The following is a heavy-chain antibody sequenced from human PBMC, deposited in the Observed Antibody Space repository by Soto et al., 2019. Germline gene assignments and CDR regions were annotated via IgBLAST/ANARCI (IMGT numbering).Heavy chain of an antibody. CDR2: IDAGNGNT. CDR3: GRSEADYSRFAF. Sequence: QVQLVQSGAEVKKPGASVKVSCKASGYTFTRNAIHWVRQAPGQRLEWIGKIDAGNGNTKYSQNFQGRVTITMDTYATAVYMEISSLGSGDTSIYNCGRSEADYSRFAFWGQGTVVTVSS. V-gene: IGHV1-3*01. D-gene: IGHD2-21*01. J-gene: IGHJ4*02. CDR1: GYTFTRNA.